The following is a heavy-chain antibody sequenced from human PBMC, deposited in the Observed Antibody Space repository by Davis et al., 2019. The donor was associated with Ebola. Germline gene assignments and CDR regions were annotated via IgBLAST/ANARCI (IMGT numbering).Heavy chain of an antibody. D-gene: IGHD1-26*01. J-gene: IGHJ4*02. V-gene: IGHV3-23*01. CDR2: ISGSGGTT. CDR1: VITFSSYA. CDR3: AKDDYHSGSPFDY. Sequence: GESLKISCADSVITFSSYAMTWVRQAPGKGLEWVSAISGSGGTTYYAGSVKGRFTVSRDNSKNTLYLQMNSLRAEDTAVYYCAKDDYHSGSPFDYWGQGTLVTVSS.